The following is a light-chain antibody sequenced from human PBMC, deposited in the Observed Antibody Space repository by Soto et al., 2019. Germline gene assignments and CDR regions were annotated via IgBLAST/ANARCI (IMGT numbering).Light chain of an antibody. Sequence: QSVLTQPRSVSGSPGQSVTISCTGTGNDVGACNYVSCYQQHPGRPPKLMINDVARWPSGVTDRFSGSQSGNTASLTISGLQAEDEADYFCCSYAGGYTDLFGTGTKVTVL. CDR1: GNDVGACNY. V-gene: IGLV2-11*01. CDR2: DVA. CDR3: CSYAGGYTDL. J-gene: IGLJ1*01.